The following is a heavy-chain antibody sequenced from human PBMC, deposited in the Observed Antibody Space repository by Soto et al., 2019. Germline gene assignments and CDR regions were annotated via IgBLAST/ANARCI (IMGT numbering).Heavy chain of an antibody. V-gene: IGHV3-48*03. CDR3: ARGPLGHMDV. J-gene: IGHJ6*02. CDR1: GFRFSSYE. Sequence: EEHVEESGGGLVQPGGSLRLSCIVSGFRFSSYEMNWVRQTPGKGLEWISYIRESGSTIYYADSVKGRFTISRDNAKNSLYLQMDSLRVEDTAVYYCARGPLGHMDVWGQGTSVTVSS. D-gene: IGHD3-3*01. CDR2: IRESGSTI.